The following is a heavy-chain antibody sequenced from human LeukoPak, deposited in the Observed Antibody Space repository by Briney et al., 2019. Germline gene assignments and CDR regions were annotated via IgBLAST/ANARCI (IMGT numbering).Heavy chain of an antibody. Sequence: RGSLRLSCAASGFTFSNYWVHWVRQAPGKGLVWVSRINRDGSTTNYADSVKGRFTVSRDNAKNTLNLQMNSLRAEDTAVYYCARDRKSGESSEIDFWGQGTLVTVSS. CDR1: GFTFSNYW. V-gene: IGHV3-74*01. CDR2: INRDGSTT. D-gene: IGHD3-10*01. CDR3: ARDRKSGESSEIDF. J-gene: IGHJ4*02.